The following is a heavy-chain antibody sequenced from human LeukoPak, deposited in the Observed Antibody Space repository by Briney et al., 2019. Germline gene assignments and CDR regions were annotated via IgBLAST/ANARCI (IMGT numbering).Heavy chain of an antibody. V-gene: IGHV4-61*02. Sequence: SETLSLTCTVSGGSISSGNYYWSWIRQPAGQGLEWIGRIWADGAPTYRPSLKSRVSISVDRSKNQFSLKLSSVTAADTAVYYCARDIVGAFDYWGQGTLVTVSS. CDR1: GGSISSGNYY. D-gene: IGHD1-26*01. J-gene: IGHJ4*02. CDR3: ARDIVGAFDY. CDR2: IWADGAP.